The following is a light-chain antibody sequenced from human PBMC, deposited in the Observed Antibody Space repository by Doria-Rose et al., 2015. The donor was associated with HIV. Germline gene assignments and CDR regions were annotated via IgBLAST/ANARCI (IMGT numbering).Light chain of an antibody. CDR3: QQSNSFPIT. CDR2: AAS. CDR1: EAISSW. Sequence: DIQLTQSPSSVSASVGDRVTITCRASEAISSWLVWYQQKPGKAPKVLIYAASTLQSGVPSRFSGSGFGTDFTLTISNLQLEDFATSYCQQSNSFPITFGQGTRLEIK. J-gene: IGKJ5*01. V-gene: IGKV1-12*01.